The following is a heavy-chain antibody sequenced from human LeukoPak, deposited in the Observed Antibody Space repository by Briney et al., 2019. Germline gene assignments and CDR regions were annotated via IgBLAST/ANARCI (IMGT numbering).Heavy chain of an antibody. CDR2: ISYDGSNK. CDR3: VKGDNNILTGYYNSFDY. Sequence: PGRSLRLSCAASGFTFSSYGMHWVRQAPGKGLEWVAVISYDGSNKYYADSVKGRFTISRDNSKNTLYLQMNSLRAEDTAVYYCVKGDNNILTGYYNSFDYWGQGTLVTVSS. V-gene: IGHV3-30*18. CDR1: GFTFSSYG. J-gene: IGHJ4*02. D-gene: IGHD3-9*01.